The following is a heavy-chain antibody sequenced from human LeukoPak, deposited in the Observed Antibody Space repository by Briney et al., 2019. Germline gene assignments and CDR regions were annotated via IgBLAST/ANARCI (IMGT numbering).Heavy chain of an antibody. CDR1: GGSISSGSYY. Sequence: SQTLSLTCTVSGGSISSGSYYWSWIRQPAGKGLEWIGRIYTSGSTNYNPSLKSRVTISVDTSKNQFSLKLSSVTAADTAVYYCAGHPRITMIVVVKGAFDIWGQGTMVTVSS. D-gene: IGHD3-22*01. CDR2: IYTSGST. J-gene: IGHJ3*02. CDR3: AGHPRITMIVVVKGAFDI. V-gene: IGHV4-61*02.